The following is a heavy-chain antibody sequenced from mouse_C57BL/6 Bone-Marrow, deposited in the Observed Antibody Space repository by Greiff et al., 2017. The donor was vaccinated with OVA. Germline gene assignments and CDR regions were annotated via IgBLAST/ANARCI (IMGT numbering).Heavy chain of an antibody. CDR3: ARGDGYLWYFDV. Sequence: QVQLQQSGAELARPGASVKLSCKASGYTFTSYGISWVKQRTGQGLEWIGEIYPRSGNTYYNEKFKGKATLTADKSSRTAYMELRSLTSEDSAVYFCARGDGYLWYFDVWGTGTTVTVSS. J-gene: IGHJ1*03. CDR2: IYPRSGNT. D-gene: IGHD2-3*01. V-gene: IGHV1-81*01. CDR1: GYTFTSYG.